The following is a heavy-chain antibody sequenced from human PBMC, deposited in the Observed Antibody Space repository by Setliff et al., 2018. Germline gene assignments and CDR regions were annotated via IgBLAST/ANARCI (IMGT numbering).Heavy chain of an antibody. V-gene: IGHV3-7*01. Sequence: GGSLRLSCAASGFTFSSYWMNWVRQAPGKGLEWVANIKQDGSVKNYVDSVKGRFTSSRDNAKNSLDLQMNSLRAEDTAVYYCARDWPWMATIFDAFDIWGQGTMVTVSS. CDR3: ARDWPWMATIFDAFDI. J-gene: IGHJ3*02. CDR2: IKQDGSVK. D-gene: IGHD5-12*01. CDR1: GFTFSSYW.